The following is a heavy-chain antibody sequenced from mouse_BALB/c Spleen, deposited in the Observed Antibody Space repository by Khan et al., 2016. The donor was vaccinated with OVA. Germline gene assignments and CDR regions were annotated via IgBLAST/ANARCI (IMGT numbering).Heavy chain of an antibody. CDR2: IYPGSGNI. CDR3: ARGNYYGSTSWFGY. D-gene: IGHD1-1*01. J-gene: IGHJ3*01. Sequence: QVQLKQSGPELVKPGASVKISCKASGYTFTDYYIKWVKQKTGQGLECIGWIYPGSGNIKYNEKFKDKATLTVDTSYRTAYLQLSSLTSEDTAVYFCARGNYYGSTSWFGYWGQGTLVTVSA. CDR1: GYTFTDYY. V-gene: IGHV1-84*02.